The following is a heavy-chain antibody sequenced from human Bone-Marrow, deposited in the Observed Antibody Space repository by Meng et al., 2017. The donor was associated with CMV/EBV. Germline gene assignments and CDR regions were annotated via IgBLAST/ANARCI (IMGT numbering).Heavy chain of an antibody. CDR2: IKQDGSEK. CDR1: GFTFSSYW. CDR3: ARVVPAAMYYYYYGMDV. J-gene: IGHJ6*02. Sequence: GGSLRLSCAASGFTFSSYWMSWVRQAPGKGLKWVANIKQDGSEKYYVDSVKGRFTISRDNAKNSLYLQMNSLRAEDTAVYYCARVVPAAMYYYYYGMDVWGQGTTVTVSS. V-gene: IGHV3-7*01. D-gene: IGHD2-2*01.